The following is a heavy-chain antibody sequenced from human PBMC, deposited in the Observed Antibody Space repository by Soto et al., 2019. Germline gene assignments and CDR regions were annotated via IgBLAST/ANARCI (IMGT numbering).Heavy chain of an antibody. CDR2: IYYSGST. D-gene: IGHD2-15*01. CDR1: GGSISSGGYY. CDR3: AGGGGGNVFDY. Sequence: QVQLQESGPGLVKPSQTLSLTCTVSGGSISSGGYYWSWIRQHPGKGLEWIGYIYYSGSTYYNPSRKIRVTISVDTSKTQFSLKLSSVTAADTAVYYWAGGGGGNVFDYWGQGTLVTVSS. J-gene: IGHJ4*02. V-gene: IGHV4-31*03.